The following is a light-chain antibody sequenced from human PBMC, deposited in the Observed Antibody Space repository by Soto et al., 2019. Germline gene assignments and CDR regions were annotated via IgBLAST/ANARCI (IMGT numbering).Light chain of an antibody. V-gene: IGKV3-20*01. J-gene: IGKJ4*01. Sequence: EIVLTQSPATLSLSPGERATLSCRASQSVGRSLAWYQQKPGQAPRLLIYGASSRATGIPDRFSGSGSGTDFTLTISRLEPEDFAVYYCQQYGSSPLTFGGGTKVEIK. CDR1: QSVGRS. CDR2: GAS. CDR3: QQYGSSPLT.